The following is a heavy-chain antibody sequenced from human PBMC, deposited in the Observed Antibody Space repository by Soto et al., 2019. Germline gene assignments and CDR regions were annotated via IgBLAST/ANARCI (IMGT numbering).Heavy chain of an antibody. Sequence: QVQLEQSGGEVKQPGSSVRVSCKTSGGTFSTYAINWVRQAPGQGLEWMGAIIPLFGTADYSQKFQGRVTITADESTSTAYMELSSLRFDDTAVYFCARPKGTYSSGYYDFVFWGQGTLVTVSS. CDR1: GGTFSTYA. CDR3: ARPKGTYSSGYYDFVF. CDR2: IIPLFGTA. D-gene: IGHD6-19*01. V-gene: IGHV1-69*01. J-gene: IGHJ4*02.